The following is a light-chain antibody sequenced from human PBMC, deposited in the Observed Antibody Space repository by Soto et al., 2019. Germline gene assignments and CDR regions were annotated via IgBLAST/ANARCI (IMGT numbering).Light chain of an antibody. Sequence: EIVLTQSPGTLSLSPGERATLSCRASQSVFNNHIGWYQQKPGLAPRRLIFGASFRATGIPDRFSGSGSGTDFTLTISRLEPEDFAVYYCQQYGSSPTTFGQGTKVDIK. J-gene: IGKJ1*01. CDR3: QQYGSSPTT. CDR2: GAS. CDR1: QSVFNNH. V-gene: IGKV3-20*01.